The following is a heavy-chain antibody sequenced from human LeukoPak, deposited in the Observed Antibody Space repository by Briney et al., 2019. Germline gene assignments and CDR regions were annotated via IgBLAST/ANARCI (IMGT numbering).Heavy chain of an antibody. J-gene: IGHJ3*02. CDR3: ARPKHNISGYPDGFEI. Sequence: SETLTLTCTVSGDFIRSGSYYWRWIRKPRGKGLVRIESVYFSGSTYYNPSLKRRITMSLDTSKNQFSLKLNSVTAADTAVYCCARPKHNISGYPDGFEIWGQGTMVTVSS. CDR1: GDFIRSGSYY. CDR2: VYFSGST. V-gene: IGHV4-39*01. D-gene: IGHD3-22*01.